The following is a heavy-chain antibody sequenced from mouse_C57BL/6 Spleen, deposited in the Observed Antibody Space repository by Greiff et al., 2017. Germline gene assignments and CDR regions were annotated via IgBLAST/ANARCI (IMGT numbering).Heavy chain of an antibody. J-gene: IGHJ2*01. Sequence: QVQLQQPGAELVKPGASVKLSCKASGYTFTSYWMHWVKQRPGQGLEWIGMIHPNSGSTNYNEKFKSKATLTVDKSSSTAYMQLSSLTSEDSAVYYGARSPVATHFDYWGQGTTLTVSS. V-gene: IGHV1-64*01. CDR2: IHPNSGST. CDR1: GYTFTSYW. CDR3: ARSPVATHFDY. D-gene: IGHD1-1*01.